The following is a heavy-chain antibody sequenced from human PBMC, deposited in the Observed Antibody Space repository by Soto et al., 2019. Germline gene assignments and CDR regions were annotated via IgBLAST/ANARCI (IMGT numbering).Heavy chain of an antibody. V-gene: IGHV4-30-4*01. D-gene: IGHD3-22*01. Sequence: QVQLQESGPGLVKPSQTLSLTCTVSGGSISSGDYYWSWIRQPPGKGLEWIGYIYYSGSTYYNPSLKSRVTISVDTSKNQFSLKLSSVTAADTAVYYCARDHWVLQYPYNWFDPWGQGTLVTVSS. J-gene: IGHJ5*02. CDR1: GGSISSGDYY. CDR2: IYYSGST. CDR3: ARDHWVLQYPYNWFDP.